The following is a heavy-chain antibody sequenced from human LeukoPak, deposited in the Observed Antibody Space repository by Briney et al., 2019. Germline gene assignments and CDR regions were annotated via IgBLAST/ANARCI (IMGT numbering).Heavy chain of an antibody. J-gene: IGHJ4*02. CDR1: GITFNSYT. CDR2: ISSSSSYI. CDR3: ARDYRSCRNGGITIFGVVKHDGGFDY. Sequence: GGSLRLSCAASGITFNSYTMNWVRQAPGKGLEWVSSISSSSSYIYYADSVKGRFTISRDNAKNSLYLQMNSLRAEDTAVYYCARDYRSCRNGGITIFGVVKHDGGFDYWGQGTLVTVSS. D-gene: IGHD3-3*01. V-gene: IGHV3-21*01.